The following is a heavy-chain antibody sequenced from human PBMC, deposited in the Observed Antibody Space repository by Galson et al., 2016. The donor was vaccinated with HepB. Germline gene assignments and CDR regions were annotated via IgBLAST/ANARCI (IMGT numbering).Heavy chain of an antibody. D-gene: IGHD4-17*01. J-gene: IGHJ4*02. V-gene: IGHV3-66*02. CDR3: ARGVYGDHGWFDY. Sequence: SLRLSCAASGFTVSSNYMTWVRQAPGKGLEWVSVIYSGGTTYYADSVKGRFTISRDNSKNTLFLQMKTLRAEDTAVYYCARGVYGDHGWFDYWGQGTLVTVSS. CDR1: GFTVSSNY. CDR2: IYSGGTT.